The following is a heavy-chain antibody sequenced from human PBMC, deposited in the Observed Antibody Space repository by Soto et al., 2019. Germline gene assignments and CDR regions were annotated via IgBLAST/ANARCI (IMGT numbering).Heavy chain of an antibody. J-gene: IGHJ4*02. CDR2: IYYSGST. V-gene: IGHV4-39*01. Sequence: PSETLSLTCAVSGGSISSSSYYWGWIRKPPGKGLEWIGSIYYSGSTYYNPSLKSRVTISVDTSKNQFSLKLSSVTAADTAVYYCARGEFGDYSQFDYWGQGTLVTVSS. CDR3: ARGEFGDYSQFDY. D-gene: IGHD4-17*01. CDR1: GGSISSSSYY.